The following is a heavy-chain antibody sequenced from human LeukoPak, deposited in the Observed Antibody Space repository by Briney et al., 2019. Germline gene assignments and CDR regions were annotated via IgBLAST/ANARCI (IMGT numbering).Heavy chain of an antibody. CDR3: ARLRFGTTAMVFDY. CDR1: GGSISSYY. J-gene: IGHJ4*02. Sequence: SETLSLTCTVSGGSISSYYWSWIRQPPGKGLEWIGRIYTSGSTNYNPSLKSRVTISVDTSKNQFSLKLSSVTAADTAVYYCARLRFGTTAMVFDYWGQGTLVTVSS. CDR2: IYTSGST. V-gene: IGHV4-4*08. D-gene: IGHD5-18*01.